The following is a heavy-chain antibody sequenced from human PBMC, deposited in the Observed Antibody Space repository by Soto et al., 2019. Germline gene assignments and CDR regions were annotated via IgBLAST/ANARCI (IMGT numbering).Heavy chain of an antibody. Sequence: QMHLVQSGAEVKKPGSSVKVSCKASGGSFTYTLSWVRQAPGQGLEWMGGIIPIFGTTNYAQKFQDRVTITADESTKTAYMELKTLRSQDTAVYYCARSWTDYGGNLDLWGQGTLVSVSA. CDR2: IIPIFGTT. D-gene: IGHD3-10*01. J-gene: IGHJ5*02. V-gene: IGHV1-69*01. CDR1: GGSFTYT. CDR3: ARSWTDYGGNLDL.